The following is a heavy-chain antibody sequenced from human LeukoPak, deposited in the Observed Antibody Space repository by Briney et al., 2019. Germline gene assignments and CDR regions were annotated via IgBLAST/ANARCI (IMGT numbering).Heavy chain of an antibody. J-gene: IGHJ4*02. V-gene: IGHV4-39*07. CDR3: ARDGLEMATID. CDR1: GGSISSYY. D-gene: IGHD5-24*01. CDR2: IYYSGST. Sequence: SETLSLTCTVSGGSISSYYWGWIRQPPGKGLEWIGSIYYSGSTYYNPSLKSRVTISVDTSKNQFSLKLSSVTAADTAVYYCARDGLEMATIDWGQGTLVTVSS.